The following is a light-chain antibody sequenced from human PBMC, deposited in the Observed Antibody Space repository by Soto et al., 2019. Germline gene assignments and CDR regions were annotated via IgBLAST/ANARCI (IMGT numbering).Light chain of an antibody. V-gene: IGLV2-14*03. CDR3: SSFTGSSTL. CDR2: DVN. Sequence: QSALTQPASVSGSPGQSITISCTGTSSDVGSYNYVSWYQQHPDKAPKLMIYDVNNRPSGVSNRFSGSKSGNTASLTISGLQAEDEADYYCSSFTGSSTLFGGGTKVTVL. J-gene: IGLJ2*01. CDR1: SSDVGSYNY.